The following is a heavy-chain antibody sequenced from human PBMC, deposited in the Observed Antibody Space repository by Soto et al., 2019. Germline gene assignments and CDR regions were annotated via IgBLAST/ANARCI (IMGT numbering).Heavy chain of an antibody. CDR1: GYTFTSYY. J-gene: IGHJ6*02. CDR2: INPSGGST. D-gene: IGHD5-12*01. V-gene: IGHV1-46*01. Sequence: ASVKVSCKASGYTFTSYYMHWVRQAPGQGLEWMGIINPSGGSTSYAQKFQGRVTMTRDTSTSTVYMELSSLRSEDTAVYYCARDHIVADYTARSGGMDVWGQGTTVTVS. CDR3: ARDHIVADYTARSGGMDV.